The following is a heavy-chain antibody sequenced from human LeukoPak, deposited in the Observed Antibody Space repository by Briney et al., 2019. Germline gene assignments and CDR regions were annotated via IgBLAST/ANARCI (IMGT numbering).Heavy chain of an antibody. D-gene: IGHD1-26*01. CDR2: ISGSGGTT. CDR1: GFTFDDYG. CDR3: ARAAVSGSYLVDSPDY. Sequence: GGSLRLSCAASGFTFDDYGLTWVRQAPGKGLEWVSSISGSGGTTYYADSVKGRFTISRDNSKNTLHLQMNNLRAEDTAVYYCARAAVSGSYLVDSPDYWGQGTLVTVSS. V-gene: IGHV3-23*01. J-gene: IGHJ4*02.